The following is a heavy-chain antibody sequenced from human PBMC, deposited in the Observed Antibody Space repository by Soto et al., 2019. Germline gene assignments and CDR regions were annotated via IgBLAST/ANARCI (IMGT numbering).Heavy chain of an antibody. Sequence: GGSLRLSCAASGFTFSSYGMHWVRQAPGKGLEWVAVIWYDGSNKYYADSVKGRFTISRDNSKNTLYLQMNSLRAEDTAVYYCAKDSKLHYYYYGMDVWGQGTTVTVSS. CDR2: IWYDGSNK. J-gene: IGHJ6*02. CDR1: GFTFSSYG. D-gene: IGHD2-15*01. CDR3: AKDSKLHYYYYGMDV. V-gene: IGHV3-30*02.